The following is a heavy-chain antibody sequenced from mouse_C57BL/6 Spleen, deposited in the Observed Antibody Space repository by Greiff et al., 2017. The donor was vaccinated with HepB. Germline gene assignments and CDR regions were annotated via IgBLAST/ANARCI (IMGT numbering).Heavy chain of an antibody. CDR2: ISYDGSN. Sequence: EVQRVESGPGLVKPSQSLSLTCSVTGYSITSGYYWNWIRQFPGNKLEWMGYISYDGSNNYNPSLKNRISITRDTSKNQFFLKLNSVTTEDTATYYCARDSSGLWFAYWGQGTLVTVSA. D-gene: IGHD3-2*02. J-gene: IGHJ3*01. CDR3: ARDSSGLWFAY. CDR1: GYSITSGYY. V-gene: IGHV3-6*01.